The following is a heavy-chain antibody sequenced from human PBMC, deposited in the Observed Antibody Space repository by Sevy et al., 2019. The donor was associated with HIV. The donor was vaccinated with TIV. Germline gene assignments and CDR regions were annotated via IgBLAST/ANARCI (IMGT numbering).Heavy chain of an antibody. CDR1: GFTFSSYW. CDR2: IKQDESEK. V-gene: IGHV3-7*01. Sequence: GGSLRLSCAASGFTFSSYWMSWVRQAPGKGLEWVANIKQDESEKYYVDSVKGRSTIPRDNAKNSLYLQMNSLRAEDTAVYYCARILGDYYDSSGYYRSFFDYWGQGTLVTVSS. D-gene: IGHD3-22*01. CDR3: ARILGDYYDSSGYYRSFFDY. J-gene: IGHJ4*02.